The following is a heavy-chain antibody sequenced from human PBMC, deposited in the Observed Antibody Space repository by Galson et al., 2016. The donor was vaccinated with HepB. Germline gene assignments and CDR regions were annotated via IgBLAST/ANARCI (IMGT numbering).Heavy chain of an antibody. CDR1: GFTFNDYS. Sequence: SLRLSCAASGFTFNDYSMHWVRQAPGKGLAWVSSVTATSVYIYYVDSVKGRFTISRDNAKNSLYLQINSLRAEDTAVYYCARAAYGDYKGWYFDLWGRGTLVTVSS. J-gene: IGHJ2*01. CDR3: ARAAYGDYKGWYFDL. CDR2: VTATSVYI. V-gene: IGHV3-21*06. D-gene: IGHD4-17*01.